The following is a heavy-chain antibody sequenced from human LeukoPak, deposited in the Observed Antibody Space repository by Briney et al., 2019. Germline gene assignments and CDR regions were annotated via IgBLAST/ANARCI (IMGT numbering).Heavy chain of an antibody. D-gene: IGHD5-18*01. CDR2: ISYDGSNK. CDR1: GFTFSSYA. V-gene: IGHV3-30-3*01. Sequence: GGSLRLSCAASGFTFSSYAMHWVRQAPGKGLEWVAVISYDGSNKYYADSVKGRFTISRDNSKNTLYLQVNSLRAEDTAVYYCAREWIQLWLHAFDIWGQGTMVTVSS. J-gene: IGHJ3*02. CDR3: AREWIQLWLHAFDI.